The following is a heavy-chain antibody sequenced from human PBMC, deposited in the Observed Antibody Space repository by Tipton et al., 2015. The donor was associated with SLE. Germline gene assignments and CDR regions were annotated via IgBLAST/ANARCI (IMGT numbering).Heavy chain of an antibody. CDR1: GGSISSHF. V-gene: IGHV4-59*11. CDR3: ARDMRDVWTGYHYFDY. Sequence: TLSLTCTVSGGSISSHFWSWIRQPPGKGLEWIGYIYYSGRTKYNPSPQSRVTISVDTSKNQFSLRLSSVTAADTAVYYCARDMRDVWTGYHYFDYWGQGTLVTVSS. D-gene: IGHD3/OR15-3a*01. CDR2: IYYSGRT. J-gene: IGHJ4*02.